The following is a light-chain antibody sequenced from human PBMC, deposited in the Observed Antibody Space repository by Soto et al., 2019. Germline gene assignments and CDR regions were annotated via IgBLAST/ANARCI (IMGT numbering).Light chain of an antibody. Sequence: QSVLTQPASVSGSPGQSITISCSETISDVGGYDFVSWYQQHPGKAPKLMIYEVTNRPSGVSLRFSGSKSGNTASLTISGLQAEDEADYYCSSYTSNTVVFGGGTKLTVL. J-gene: IGLJ2*01. V-gene: IGLV2-14*01. CDR2: EVT. CDR1: ISDVGGYDF. CDR3: SSYTSNTVV.